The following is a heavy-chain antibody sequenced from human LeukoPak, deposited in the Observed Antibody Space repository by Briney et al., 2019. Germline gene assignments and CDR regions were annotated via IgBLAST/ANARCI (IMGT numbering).Heavy chain of an antibody. CDR3: ASLRPPVVGATWVDY. D-gene: IGHD1-26*01. J-gene: IGHJ4*02. V-gene: IGHV4-39*01. CDR1: GVSISSSSCY. CDR2: IYNTGSS. Sequence: SGTLSLTCTVSGVSISSSSCYWGWVRHPPGKGLEWIGSIYNTGSSYYNPSLKSRGTISVDTSKNQFSLRLRSVTAADTAVYYCASLRPPVVGATWVDYWGQGILVTVSS.